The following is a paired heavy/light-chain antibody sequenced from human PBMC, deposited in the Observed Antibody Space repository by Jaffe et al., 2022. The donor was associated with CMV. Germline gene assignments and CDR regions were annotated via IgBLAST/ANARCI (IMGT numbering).Heavy chain of an antibody. J-gene: IGHJ4*02. CDR1: GYSFTSYW. V-gene: IGHV5-51*01. CDR3: ARLTIGGDCSGGSCYSGGSSVGDY. Sequence: EVQLVQSGAEVKKPGESLKISCKGSGYSFTSYWIGWVRQMPGKGLEWMGIIYPGDSDTRYSPSFQGQVTISADKSISTAYLQWSSLKASDTAMYYCARLTIGGDCSGGSCYSGGSSVGDYWGQGTLVTVSS. CDR2: IYPGDSDT. D-gene: IGHD2-15*01.
Light chain of an antibody. J-gene: IGKJ3*01. V-gene: IGKV2-28*01. CDR3: MQALQTPWT. Sequence: DIVMTQSPLSLPVTPGEPASISCRSSQSLLHSNGYNYLDWYLQKPGQSPQLLIYLGSNRASGVPDRFSGSGSGTDFTLKISRVEAEDVGVYYCMQALQTPWTFGPGTKVDIK. CDR2: LGS. CDR1: QSLLHSNGYNY.